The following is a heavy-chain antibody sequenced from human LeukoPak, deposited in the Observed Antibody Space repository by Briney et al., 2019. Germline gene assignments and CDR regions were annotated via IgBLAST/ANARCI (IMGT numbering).Heavy chain of an antibody. D-gene: IGHD2-2*01. V-gene: IGHV3-21*01. CDR1: GFTFSSYS. CDR2: ISSSSSYI. J-gene: IGHJ4*02. Sequence: GGSLRLSCAASGFTFSSYSMNWVRQAPGKGLEWVSSISSSSSYIYYADSVKGRFTISRDNAKNSLYLQMNSLRAEDTAVYYCARGGYCSSTSCYLNYWGQGTLVTVSS. CDR3: ARGGYCSSTSCYLNY.